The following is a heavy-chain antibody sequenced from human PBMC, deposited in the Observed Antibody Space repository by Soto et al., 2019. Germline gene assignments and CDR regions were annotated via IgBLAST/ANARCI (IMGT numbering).Heavy chain of an antibody. CDR3: ARDYYDFWSGYSHHYMDV. CDR2: IYYSGST. CDR1: GCSISSYY. V-gene: IGHV4-59*01. J-gene: IGHJ6*03. D-gene: IGHD3-3*01. Sequence: SETLSLTCPVSGCSISSYYWSWIRQPPGKGLEWIGYIYYSGSTNYNPSLKSRVTISVDTSKNQFSLKLSSVTAADTAVYYCARDYYDFWSGYSHHYMDVWGKGTTVTVS.